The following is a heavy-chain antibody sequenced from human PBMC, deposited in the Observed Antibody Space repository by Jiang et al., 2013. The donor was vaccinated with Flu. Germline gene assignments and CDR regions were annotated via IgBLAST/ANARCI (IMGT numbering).Heavy chain of an antibody. Sequence: SGAEVKKPGASVKVSCKASGYTFTNSAIHWVRQAPGQGLEWVAWINAGNGVTKYSQKFQDRVTITRDTSASTAYMELSSLRSEDTGIYYCARDSLVVSYDYWGQGTLVTVSS. CDR1: GYTFTNSA. D-gene: IGHD2-21*01. V-gene: IGHV1-3*01. CDR2: INAGNGVT. CDR3: ARDSLVVSYDY. J-gene: IGHJ4*02.